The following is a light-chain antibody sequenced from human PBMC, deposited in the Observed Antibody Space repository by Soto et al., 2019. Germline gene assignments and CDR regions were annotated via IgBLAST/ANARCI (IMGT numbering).Light chain of an antibody. CDR1: QSIDTS. J-gene: IGKJ2*01. CDR3: QQYGRFLT. Sequence: DIQMTQSPSTLSASVGDRVTITCRASQSIDTSLAWYQQKPGKAPNLLIYRASNLESGVPSRFSGSGSGTESTLAISILQPDDFATYYCQQYGRFLTFGQGTKLEIK. CDR2: RAS. V-gene: IGKV1-5*03.